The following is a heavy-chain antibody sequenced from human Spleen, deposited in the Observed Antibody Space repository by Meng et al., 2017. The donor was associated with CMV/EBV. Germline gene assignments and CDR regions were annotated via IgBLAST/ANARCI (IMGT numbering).Heavy chain of an antibody. CDR2: IDGGGSRT. D-gene: IGHD3-9*01. J-gene: IGHJ4*02. CDR1: GFTFSSYA. Sequence: GGSLRLSCAASGFTFSSYAMSWVRQAPGKGLEWVSIIDGGGSRTYYVDAVKGRFTMSRDNSKNTFYLQLNSLRAEDTAIYYCASVTGRDILTGYLDYWGQGTLVTVSS. CDR3: ASVTGRDILTGYLDY. V-gene: IGHV3-23*03.